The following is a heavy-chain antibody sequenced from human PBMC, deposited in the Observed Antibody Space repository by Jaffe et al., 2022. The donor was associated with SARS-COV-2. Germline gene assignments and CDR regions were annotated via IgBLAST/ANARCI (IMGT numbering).Heavy chain of an antibody. CDR1: GFTFSSYG. CDR3: AKSGGEGVY. CDR2: ISYDGSNK. Sequence: QVQLVESGGGVVQPGRSLRLSCAASGFTFSSYGMHWVRQAPGKGLEWVAVISYDGSNKYYADSVKGRFTISRDNSKNTLYLQMNSLRAEDTAVYYCAKSGGEGVYWGQGTLVTVSS. V-gene: IGHV3-30*18. D-gene: IGHD2-21*01. J-gene: IGHJ4*02.